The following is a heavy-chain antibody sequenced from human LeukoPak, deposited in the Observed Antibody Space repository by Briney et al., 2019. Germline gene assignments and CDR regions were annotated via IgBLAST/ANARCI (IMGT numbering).Heavy chain of an antibody. J-gene: IGHJ4*02. Sequence: ASVKVSCKASGYTFTNYGISWVRQAPGQGLEWMGWISAYNGNTNYAQKLQGRVTMTTDTSTSTAYMQLRSLRSDDTAVYYCARDSSIAAAGTGGRWGQGTLVTVSS. D-gene: IGHD6-13*01. CDR1: GYTFTNYG. CDR3: ARDSSIAAAGTGGR. V-gene: IGHV1-18*01. CDR2: ISAYNGNT.